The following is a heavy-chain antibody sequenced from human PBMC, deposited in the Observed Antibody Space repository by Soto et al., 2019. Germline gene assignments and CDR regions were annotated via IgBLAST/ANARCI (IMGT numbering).Heavy chain of an antibody. CDR1: GGSFSGYY. CDR2: INHSGST. V-gene: IGHV4-34*01. D-gene: IGHD3-10*01. CDR3: ARGRAYYYGSGSYYKHHYYYYYGMDV. Sequence: SETLSLTCAVYGGSFSGYYWSWIRQPPGKGLEWIGEINHSGSTNYNPSLKSRVTISVDTSKNQFSLKLSSVTAADTAVYYCARGRAYYYGSGSYYKHHYYYYYGMDVWGQGTTVTVSS. J-gene: IGHJ6*02.